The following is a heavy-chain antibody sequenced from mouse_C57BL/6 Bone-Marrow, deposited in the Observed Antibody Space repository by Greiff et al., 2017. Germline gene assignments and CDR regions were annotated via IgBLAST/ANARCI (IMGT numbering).Heavy chain of an antibody. Sequence: QVQLQQSGAELARPGASVKLSCKASGYTFTSYGISWVKQRTGQGLEWIGEIYPRSGNTYYNEKFKGKATLTADKSSSTAYMELRSLTSEDSAVYFYASAGGYSGCCIGWYVDVWGTGNAVTVSS. D-gene: IGHD1-1*02. V-gene: IGHV1-81*01. CDR1: GYTFTSYG. J-gene: IGHJ1*03. CDR2: IYPRSGNT. CDR3: ASAGGYSGCCIGWYVDV.